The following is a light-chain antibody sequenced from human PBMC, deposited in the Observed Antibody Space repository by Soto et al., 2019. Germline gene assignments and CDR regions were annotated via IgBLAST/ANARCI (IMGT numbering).Light chain of an antibody. CDR3: QQYNNLPPYT. CDR2: GAS. V-gene: IGKV3-15*01. CDR1: QNIGSN. J-gene: IGKJ2*01. Sequence: EVVMTQSPATLSASPGERVILSCRASQNIGSNLAWYQQRPGQAPRLLMYGASTRATETPARFSGSGSATDFTLTISSLQSEDFAVYYCQQYNNLPPYTFGHGTKLEIK.